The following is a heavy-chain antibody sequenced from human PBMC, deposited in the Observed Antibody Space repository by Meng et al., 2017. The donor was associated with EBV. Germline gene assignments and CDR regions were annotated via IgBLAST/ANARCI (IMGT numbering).Heavy chain of an antibody. CDR1: GYTFSSHD. J-gene: IGHJ4*02. Sequence: QVELVQPGAEVKKPGATVKVSSKASGYTFSSHDISWVRQAPRQGLEWMGWISAYNGNTNYAQKLQGRVTMTTDTSTSTAYMELRSLRSDDTAVYYCARGLDYFDYWGQGTLVTVSS. CDR3: ARGLDYFDY. CDR2: ISAYNGNT. V-gene: IGHV1-18*01.